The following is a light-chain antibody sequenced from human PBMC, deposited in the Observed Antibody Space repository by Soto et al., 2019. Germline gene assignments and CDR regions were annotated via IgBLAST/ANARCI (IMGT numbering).Light chain of an antibody. J-gene: IGKJ4*01. Sequence: DIQMTQSPSTLSASVGDRVTITCRASQSIDSWLAWYQQTPGKAPKLLIYDASSLESGVSSRFRGRGSGTEFTLIISSLQPDDFATYYCQQYKTSLLTFGGGTKVDIK. CDR2: DAS. CDR1: QSIDSW. CDR3: QQYKTSLLT. V-gene: IGKV1-5*01.